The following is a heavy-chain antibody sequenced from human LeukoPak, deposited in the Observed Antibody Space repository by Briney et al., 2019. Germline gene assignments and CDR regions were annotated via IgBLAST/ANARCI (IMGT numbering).Heavy chain of an antibody. CDR1: GGTFSSYA. CDR3: ARGGPTYYYDSSGYRRGHFDY. Sequence: ASVKVSCKASGGTFSSYAISWVRQAPGQGPEWMGRIIPILGIANYAQKFQGRVTITADKSTSTAYMELSSLRSEDTAVYYCARGGPTYYYDSSGYRRGHFDYWGQGTLVTVSS. J-gene: IGHJ4*02. V-gene: IGHV1-69*04. D-gene: IGHD3-22*01. CDR2: IIPILGIA.